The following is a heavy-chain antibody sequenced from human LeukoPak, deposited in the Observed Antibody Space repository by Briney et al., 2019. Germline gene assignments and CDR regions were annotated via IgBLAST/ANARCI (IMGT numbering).Heavy chain of an antibody. V-gene: IGHV1-8*01. CDR3: ARREVLRFLEWSGDYYYGMDV. CDR2: MNPNSGNT. CDR1: GYTFTGYD. Sequence: ASVKVSCKASGYTFTGYDINWVRQATGQGLEWMGWMNPNSGNTGYAQKFQGRVTMTRNTSISTAYMELSSLRSEDTAVYYCARREVLRFLEWSGDYYYGMDVWGQGTTVTVSS. D-gene: IGHD3-3*01. J-gene: IGHJ6*02.